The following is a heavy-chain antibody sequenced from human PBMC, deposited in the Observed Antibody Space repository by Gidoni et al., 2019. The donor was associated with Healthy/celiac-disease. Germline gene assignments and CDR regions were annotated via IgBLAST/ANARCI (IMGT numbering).Heavy chain of an antibody. J-gene: IGHJ4*02. D-gene: IGHD3-10*01. V-gene: IGHV3-23*01. CDR2: ISGSGGST. CDR1: GFTFSSYA. CDR3: AKDYYGSGRFPPDY. Sequence: EVQLLESGGGLVQPGGSLRLSCAASGFTFSSYAMSWVRQAPGKGLEWVSAISGSGGSTYYADSVKGRFTIPRDNSKNTLYLQMNSLRAEDTAVYYCAKDYYGSGRFPPDYWGQGTLVTVSS.